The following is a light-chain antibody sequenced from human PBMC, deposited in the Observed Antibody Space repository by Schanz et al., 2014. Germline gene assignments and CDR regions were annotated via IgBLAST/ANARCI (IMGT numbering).Light chain of an antibody. V-gene: IGLV2-8*01. CDR2: EVS. CDR1: SSDVGGYKY. CDR3: SSYAGSDNVV. J-gene: IGLJ2*01. Sequence: QSALTQPASVSGSPGQSITITCTGTSSDVGGYKYVSWFQQHPGKAPKVMIYEVSKRPSGVPDRFSGSKSGNSASLTVSGLQAEDEADYYCSSYAGSDNVVFGGGTKLTVL.